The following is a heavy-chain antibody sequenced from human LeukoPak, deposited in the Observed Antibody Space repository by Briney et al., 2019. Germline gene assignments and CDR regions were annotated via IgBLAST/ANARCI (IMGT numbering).Heavy chain of an antibody. J-gene: IGHJ4*02. CDR1: GFTFSIYA. V-gene: IGHV3-23*01. CDR2: IGGSGSGYST. D-gene: IGHD5-12*01. CDR3: TQGVAPNLFDY. Sequence: GGSLRLSCAASGFTFSIYAMSWVRQAPGKGLEWVSSIGGSGSGYSTYYADSVKGRFTISRDTSKNTLYLQMNSLRAEDTAVYYCTQGVAPNLFDYWGQGTLVTVSS.